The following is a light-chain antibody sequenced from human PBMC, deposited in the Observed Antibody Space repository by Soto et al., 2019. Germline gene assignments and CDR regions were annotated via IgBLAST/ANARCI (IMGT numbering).Light chain of an antibody. J-gene: IGLJ2*01. V-gene: IGLV2-14*01. Sequence: QSALTQPASVSGSPGQSITISCTGTSNDVGGYNYVPWYQQHPGKAPKLMMYEVSNRPSGVSDRFSGSKSGNTASLIISGLLAEDEADYYCSSFTSRTTVLFGGGTKVTVL. CDR1: SNDVGGYNY. CDR2: EVS. CDR3: SSFTSRTTVL.